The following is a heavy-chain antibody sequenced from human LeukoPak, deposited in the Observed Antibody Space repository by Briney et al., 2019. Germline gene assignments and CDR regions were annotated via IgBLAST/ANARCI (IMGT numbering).Heavy chain of an antibody. CDR1: GFTFDDYA. CDR2: ISWNSGSI. D-gene: IGHD2-8*01. V-gene: IGHV3-9*01. Sequence: GGPLRLSCAASGFTFDDYAMHWVRQAPGKGLEWVSGISWNSGSIGYADSVKGRFTISRDNAKNSLYLQMNSLRAEDTAVYYCAKDRCSNGIGCYYYYMDVWGKGTTVTISS. CDR3: AKDRCSNGIGCYYYYMDV. J-gene: IGHJ6*03.